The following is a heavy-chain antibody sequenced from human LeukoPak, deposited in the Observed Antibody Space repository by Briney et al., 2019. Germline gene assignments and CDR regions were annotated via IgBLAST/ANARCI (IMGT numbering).Heavy chain of an antibody. J-gene: IGHJ4*02. D-gene: IGHD2/OR15-2a*01. V-gene: IGHV3-23*01. CDR2: ISGSGGST. CDR1: GFPFSSYA. Sequence: GGSLRLSCAASGFPFSSYAMSWVRQAPGKGLEWVSAISGSGGSTYYADSVKGRFTISRDNSKNTLYLQIHSRRAEDTAVYYCAKLKYATLGWGQGTLVTVSS. CDR3: AKLKYATLG.